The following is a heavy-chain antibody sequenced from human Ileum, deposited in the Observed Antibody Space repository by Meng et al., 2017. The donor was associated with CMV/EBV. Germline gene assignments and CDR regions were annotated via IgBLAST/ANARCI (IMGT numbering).Heavy chain of an antibody. CDR2: INNDGNTA. D-gene: IGHD1-26*01. J-gene: IGHJ4*02. CDR3: ARPYTGASTLPF. Sequence: GASLKISCAASGFTFRDYWMHWVRQSPGKGLVWVSRINNDGNTADYADSVKGRFTISRDNTKNTLYLKMNSLRAEDTAVYYCARPYTGASTLPFWGQGTLATVSS. V-gene: IGHV3-74*01. CDR1: GFTFRDYW.